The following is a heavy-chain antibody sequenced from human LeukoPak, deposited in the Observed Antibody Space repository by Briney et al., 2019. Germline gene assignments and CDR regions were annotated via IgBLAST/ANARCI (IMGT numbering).Heavy chain of an antibody. CDR2: ISSSGGNT. CDR3: AKTYYYDTSGYYSFPN. V-gene: IGHV3-23*01. D-gene: IGHD3-22*01. J-gene: IGHJ4*02. Sequence: GGSLRLSCAASGFTFSTYAMTWVRQAPGKGLEWVSSISSSGGNTYYADSMKGRFTISRDNSKNTLYLQLNSLRVEDTAVYYCAKTYYYDTSGYYSFPNWGQGTQVTVPS. CDR1: GFTFSTYA.